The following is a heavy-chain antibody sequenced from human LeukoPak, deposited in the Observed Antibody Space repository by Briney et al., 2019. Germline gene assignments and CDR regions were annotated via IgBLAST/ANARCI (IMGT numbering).Heavy chain of an antibody. CDR2: ISGSGGST. Sequence: GGSLRLSCAASGFTFSTYAMSWVRQTPEKGLEWVSAISGSGGSTYYAGSVKGRFTISRDNSKDTLYLQMSSLRADDTAIYFCAKGSSYSSDYYFDYWGQGTLVTVSS. CDR3: AKGSSYSSDYYFDY. D-gene: IGHD6-19*01. V-gene: IGHV3-23*01. J-gene: IGHJ4*02. CDR1: GFTFSTYA.